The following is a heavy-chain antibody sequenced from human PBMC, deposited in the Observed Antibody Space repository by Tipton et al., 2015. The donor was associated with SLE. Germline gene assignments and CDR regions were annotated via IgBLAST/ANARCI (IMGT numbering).Heavy chain of an antibody. CDR1: GFTFSSYA. V-gene: IGHV3-15*01. D-gene: IGHD1-14*01. CDR2: IKSETDGGTT. CDR3: TTELYKDAFDI. Sequence: SLRLSCAASGFTFSSYAMHWVRQAPGKGLEWVGRIKSETDGGTTDYAAPVKGRFTISRDDSKNTLYLQMNSLKTEDTAVYYRTTELYKDAFDIWGQGTMVTVSS. J-gene: IGHJ3*02.